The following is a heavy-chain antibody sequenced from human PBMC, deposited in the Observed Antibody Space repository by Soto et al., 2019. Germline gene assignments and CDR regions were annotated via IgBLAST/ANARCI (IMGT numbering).Heavy chain of an antibody. CDR2: IRSKANSYAT. D-gene: IGHD3-16*01. CDR3: TRGPQPGGLAHAFDI. CDR1: GFTFSGSA. J-gene: IGHJ3*02. V-gene: IGHV3-73*01. Sequence: GGSLRLSCAASGFTFSGSAMHWVRQASGKGLEWVGRIRSKANSYATAYAASVKGRFTISRDDSKNTAYLQMNSLKTEDTAVYYCTRGPQPGGLAHAFDIWGQGTMVTVSS.